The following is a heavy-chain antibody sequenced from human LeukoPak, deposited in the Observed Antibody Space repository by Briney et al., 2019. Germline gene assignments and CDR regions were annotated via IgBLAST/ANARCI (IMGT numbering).Heavy chain of an antibody. D-gene: IGHD2-2*01. V-gene: IGHV1-2*02. CDR3: ARGLGYCSSTSCWPFDY. CDR1: GYTFTSYY. Sequence: ASVKVSCKASGYTFTSYYMHWVRQAPRQGLEWMGWINPNSGGTNYAQKFQGRVTMTRDTSISTAYMELSRLRSDDTAVYYCARGLGYCSSTSCWPFDYWGQGTLVTVSS. CDR2: INPNSGGT. J-gene: IGHJ4*02.